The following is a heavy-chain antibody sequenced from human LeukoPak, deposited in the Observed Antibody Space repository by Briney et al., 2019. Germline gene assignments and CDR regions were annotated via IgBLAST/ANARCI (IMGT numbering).Heavy chain of an antibody. Sequence: GRSLRHFCAASGFTYDDYAMHWVRPAPGKGLEWGSCLRWNSGSIGSADSVKGRFTISSDNAKNTLYLQMNSLRAEDTAVYYCAKDVIAAAGPDAFDIWGQGTMVTVSS. CDR2: LRWNSGSI. CDR3: AKDVIAAAGPDAFDI. D-gene: IGHD6-13*01. CDR1: GFTYDDYA. V-gene: IGHV3-9*01. J-gene: IGHJ3*02.